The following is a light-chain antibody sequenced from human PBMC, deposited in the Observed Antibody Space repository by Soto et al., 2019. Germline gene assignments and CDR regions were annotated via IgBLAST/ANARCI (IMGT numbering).Light chain of an antibody. CDR1: QSVSSY. V-gene: IGKV3-11*01. CDR2: DAS. CDR3: QQRSIWPEIT. Sequence: EIVLTQSPATLSLSPGERATLSCRASQSVSSYLAWYQQKPGQAPRLLLYDASNRATGIPARFSGSGSGTDFTLTISSLEPEDFAVYYCQQRSIWPEITFGQGTRLEIK. J-gene: IGKJ5*01.